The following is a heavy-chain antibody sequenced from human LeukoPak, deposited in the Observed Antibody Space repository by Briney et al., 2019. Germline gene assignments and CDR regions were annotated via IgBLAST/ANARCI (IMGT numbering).Heavy chain of an antibody. CDR3: ARDYYDSSGFLGNDY. D-gene: IGHD3-22*01. Sequence: ASVKVSCKASGYTFTSYGVSWVRQAPGRGLEWMGWISAYNGNTNYAQKLQGRVTMTTDTSTSTAYMELRSLRSDDTAVYYCARDYYDSSGFLGNDYWGQGTLVTVSS. J-gene: IGHJ4*02. CDR2: ISAYNGNT. CDR1: GYTFTSYG. V-gene: IGHV1-18*01.